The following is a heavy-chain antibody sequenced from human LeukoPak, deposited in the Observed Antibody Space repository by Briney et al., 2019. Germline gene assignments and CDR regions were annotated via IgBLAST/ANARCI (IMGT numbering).Heavy chain of an antibody. Sequence: SETLSLTCTVSGGSISSYYWSWIRQPPGKGLEWIGEINHSGCTNYNPSLKSRVTISVDTSKNQFSLKLSSVTAADTAVYYCARGLYCFDYWGQGTLVTVSS. J-gene: IGHJ4*02. CDR2: INHSGCT. CDR3: ARGLYCFDY. V-gene: IGHV4-34*01. CDR1: GGSISSYY.